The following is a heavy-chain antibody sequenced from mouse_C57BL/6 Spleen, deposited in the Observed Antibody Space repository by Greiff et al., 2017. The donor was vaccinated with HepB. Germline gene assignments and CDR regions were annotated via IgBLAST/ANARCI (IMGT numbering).Heavy chain of an antibody. Sequence: EVQRVESGGGLVQPGGSLKLSCAASGFTFSDYYMYWVRQTPEKRLEWVAYISNGGGSTYYPDTVKGRFTISRDNAKNTLYLQMSRLKSEDTAMYYCARQLRLPYAMDYWGQGTSVTVSS. J-gene: IGHJ4*01. CDR3: ARQLRLPYAMDY. D-gene: IGHD3-2*02. V-gene: IGHV5-12*01. CDR2: ISNGGGST. CDR1: GFTFSDYY.